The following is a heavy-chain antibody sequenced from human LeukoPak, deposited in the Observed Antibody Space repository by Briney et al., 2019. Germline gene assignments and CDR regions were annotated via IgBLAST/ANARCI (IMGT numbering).Heavy chain of an antibody. V-gene: IGHV4-34*01. J-gene: IGHJ4*02. CDR3: ARAPLGYIDY. CDR1: GGSFSGYY. D-gene: IGHD1-1*01. CDR2: INHGGST. Sequence: SETLSLTCAVYGGSFSGYYWSWIRQPPGKGLEWIGEINHGGSTNYNPSLKSRVTISVDTSKNQFSLKLSSVTAADTAVYYCARAPLGYIDYWGQGTLVTVSS.